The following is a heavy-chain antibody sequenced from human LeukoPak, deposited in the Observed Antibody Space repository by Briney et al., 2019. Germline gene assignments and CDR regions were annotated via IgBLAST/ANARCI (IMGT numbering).Heavy chain of an antibody. J-gene: IGHJ3*02. CDR3: ARTHSSGWYELRAFDI. D-gene: IGHD6-19*01. CDR1: GYSFTSYW. CDR2: IYPGDSDT. Sequence: GESLKISCKGSGYSFTSYWIGWVRQMPGKGLEWMGIIYPGDSDTRYSPSFQGQVTISADKSISTAHLQWSSLKASDTAMYYCARTHSSGWYELRAFDIWGQGTMVTVSS. V-gene: IGHV5-51*01.